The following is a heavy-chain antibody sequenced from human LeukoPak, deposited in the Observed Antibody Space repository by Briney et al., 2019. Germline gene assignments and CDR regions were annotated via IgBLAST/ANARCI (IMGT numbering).Heavy chain of an antibody. J-gene: IGHJ5*02. CDR1: GGSLSNYY. CDR3: ARDSGTTGEVKFDP. D-gene: IGHD3-10*01. Sequence: PSETLSLTCTVSGGSLSNYYWSWIRQPAGKGLEWIGRIYGSRSTTYNPSLKSRVTMSVDTSKNQFSLKLTSVTAADTAVYYCARDSGTTGEVKFDPWGHGILVTVSS. CDR2: IYGSRST. V-gene: IGHV4-4*07.